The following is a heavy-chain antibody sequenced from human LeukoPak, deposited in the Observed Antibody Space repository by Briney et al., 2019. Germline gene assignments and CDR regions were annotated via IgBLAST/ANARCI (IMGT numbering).Heavy chain of an antibody. Sequence: ASVKVSCKASGYTFTAYYIHWVRQAPGQGLEWMGRINPNSGDTNYAQKFQGRVTTTRDTSISTAYMELSRLRSDDTAVYYCAREGSQDYSNYFNWFDPWGQGTLVTVSS. J-gene: IGHJ5*02. CDR1: GYTFTAYY. CDR2: INPNSGDT. V-gene: IGHV1-2*06. D-gene: IGHD4-11*01. CDR3: AREGSQDYSNYFNWFDP.